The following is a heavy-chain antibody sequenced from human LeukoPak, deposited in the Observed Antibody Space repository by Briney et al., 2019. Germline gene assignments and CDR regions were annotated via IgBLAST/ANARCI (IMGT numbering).Heavy chain of an antibody. CDR2: IIPIFNKA. J-gene: IGHJ3*01. Sequence: ASVKVSCKASGGTFSSFALSWVRQAPGQGLEWMGRIIPIFNKANYAQKFQGRVTISADKSTSTVYMELSSLRSEDTALYYCASREAGDNSQWLLQFHAFSLWGPGTMVTVSS. CDR1: GGTFSSFA. CDR3: ASREAGDNSQWLLQFHAFSL. V-gene: IGHV1-69*04. D-gene: IGHD2/OR15-2a*01.